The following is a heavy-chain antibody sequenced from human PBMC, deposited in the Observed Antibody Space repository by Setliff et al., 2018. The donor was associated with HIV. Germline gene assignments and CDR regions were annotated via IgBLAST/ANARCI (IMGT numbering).Heavy chain of an antibody. V-gene: IGHV3-23*01. Sequence: GGSLRLSCAVSGFTFSGYGMSWVRQASGKGLEWVSGISAGGGGTNYADSVKGRFTISRDNSKNTLYLQMNSLTVEDTAVYYCANELERYTTKWSSLDYWGQGTLVTVS. D-gene: IGHD1-1*01. CDR3: ANELERYTTKWSSLDY. CDR2: ISAGGGGT. CDR1: GFTFSGYG. J-gene: IGHJ4*02.